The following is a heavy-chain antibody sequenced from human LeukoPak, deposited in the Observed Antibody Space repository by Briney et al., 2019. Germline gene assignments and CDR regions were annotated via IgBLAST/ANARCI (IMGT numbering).Heavy chain of an antibody. J-gene: IGHJ4*02. CDR1: GGSISSGSYY. Sequence: SETLSLTCTVSGGSISSGSYYWGWIRQPPGKGLEWIGSIYYSGSTYYNPSLKSRVTISVDTSKNQFSLKLSSVTAADTAVYYCARRGVVRGVTYFFDYWGQGTLVTVSS. V-gene: IGHV4-39*01. D-gene: IGHD3-10*01. CDR2: IYYSGST. CDR3: ARRGVVRGVTYFFDY.